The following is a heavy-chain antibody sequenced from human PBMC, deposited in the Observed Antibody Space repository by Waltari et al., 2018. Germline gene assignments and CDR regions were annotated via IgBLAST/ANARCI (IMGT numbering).Heavy chain of an antibody. D-gene: IGHD3-10*01. J-gene: IGHJ5*01. V-gene: IGHV4-39*01. CDR2: MYYRGSS. CDR1: GDSVTSGSYY. CDR3: ARAFGSGSYAWFDS. Sequence: QLQLQESGPGLVKPSETLSLTCSVSGDSVTSGSYYWGWIRQPPRKGLEWIGIMYYRGSSYSNPSLKSRVTISVDTSKNPFSLKLSSVAAADTAVYYCARAFGSGSYAWFDSWGQGTLVTVSS.